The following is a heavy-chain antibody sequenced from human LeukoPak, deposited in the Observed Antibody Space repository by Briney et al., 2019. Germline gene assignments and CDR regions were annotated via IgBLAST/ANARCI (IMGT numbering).Heavy chain of an antibody. Sequence: GGSLRLSCAASGFTFSSYAMSWVRQAPGKGLEWVSAISGSGGSTYYADSVKGRFTISRDNSKNTLYLQMNSLRAEDTAVYYCAKRPAVYYYDSSGYYPFDYWGQGTPVTVSS. CDR2: ISGSGGST. V-gene: IGHV3-23*01. D-gene: IGHD3-22*01. CDR3: AKRPAVYYYDSSGYYPFDY. J-gene: IGHJ4*02. CDR1: GFTFSSYA.